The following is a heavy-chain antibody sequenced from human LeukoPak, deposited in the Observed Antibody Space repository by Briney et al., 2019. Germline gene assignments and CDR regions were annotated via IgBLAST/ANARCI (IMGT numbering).Heavy chain of an antibody. CDR3: VRGTGY. Sequence: HPGGSLRLSCSVSGFTFSTYVMHWVRQAPGKGLEYVSAISSNGDNTYYADSVKGRFTISRDNSKNTLYLQMRSLRADDTAVYYCVRGTGYWGQGTLVTVSS. CDR2: ISSNGDNT. J-gene: IGHJ4*02. CDR1: GFTFSTYV. V-gene: IGHV3-64D*06.